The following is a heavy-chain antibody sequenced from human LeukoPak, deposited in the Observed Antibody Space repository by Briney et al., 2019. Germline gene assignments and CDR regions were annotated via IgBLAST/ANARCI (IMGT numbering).Heavy chain of an antibody. CDR1: GYTFTSYY. D-gene: IGHD3-22*01. CDR3: ARDYRKRHYYDSSGPFDY. V-gene: IGHV1-46*01. Sequence: GASVKVSCKASGYTFTSYYMHWVRQAPGQGLEWMGIINPSGGSTSYAQKFQGRVTMTRDTSTSTVYMGLSSLRSEDTAVYYCARDYRKRHYYDSSGPFDYWGQGTLVTVSS. J-gene: IGHJ4*02. CDR2: INPSGGST.